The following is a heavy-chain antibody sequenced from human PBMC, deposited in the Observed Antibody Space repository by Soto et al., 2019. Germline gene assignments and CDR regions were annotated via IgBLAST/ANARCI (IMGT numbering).Heavy chain of an antibody. CDR2: INRDSTVI. CDR3: LNVYYY. CDR1: GFSFSTHY. J-gene: IGHJ4*02. D-gene: IGHD1-26*01. Sequence: EEQLVESGGGLVQPGGSLRLSCAASGFSFSTHYMNWVRQTPGKGLEWVSSINRDSTVIKYADSVKGRFTISRDNARNSLSLQMNRLRAEDTAVYYCLNVYYYVGPGTLVTVSS. V-gene: IGHV3-48*01.